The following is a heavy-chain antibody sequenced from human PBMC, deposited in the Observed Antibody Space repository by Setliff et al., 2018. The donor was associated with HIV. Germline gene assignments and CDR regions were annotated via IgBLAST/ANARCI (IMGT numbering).Heavy chain of an antibody. CDR1: GGSISSSSYY. Sequence: SETLSLTCTVSGGSISSSSYYWSWIRQPPGKGLEWIGEITHSGSANYNPSLKSRVTISVEMSKKQFSLKLSSVTAADTAMYYCARGLGGYYSYFDYWGQGTLVTVSS. CDR2: ITHSGSA. J-gene: IGHJ4*02. D-gene: IGHD3-3*01. V-gene: IGHV4-39*07. CDR3: ARGLGGYYSYFDY.